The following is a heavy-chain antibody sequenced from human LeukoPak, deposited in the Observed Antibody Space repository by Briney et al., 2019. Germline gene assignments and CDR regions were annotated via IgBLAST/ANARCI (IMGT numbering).Heavy chain of an antibody. D-gene: IGHD5-18*01. CDR3: ARGHYSYGYFDY. Sequence: SETLSLTCTVSGGSISSYYWSWIRQPAGKGLEWIGRIYTSGSTNYNPSLKSRVTMSVDTSKTQSSLKLSSVTAADTAVYYCARGHYSYGYFDYWGQGTLVTVSS. CDR2: IYTSGST. J-gene: IGHJ4*02. V-gene: IGHV4-4*07. CDR1: GGSISSYY.